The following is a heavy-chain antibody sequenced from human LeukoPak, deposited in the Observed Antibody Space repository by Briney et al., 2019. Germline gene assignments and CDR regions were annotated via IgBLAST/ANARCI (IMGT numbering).Heavy chain of an antibody. CDR3: ARGQWRRAFDI. CDR2: INHSGST. CDR1: GGSISGSRYY. D-gene: IGHD6-19*01. J-gene: IGHJ3*02. V-gene: IGHV4-34*01. Sequence: PSETLSLTCTVSGGSISGSRYYWSWIRQPPGKGLEWIGEINHSGSTNYNPSLKSRVTISVDTSKNQFSLKLSSVTAADTAVYYCARGQWRRAFDIWGQGTMVTVSS.